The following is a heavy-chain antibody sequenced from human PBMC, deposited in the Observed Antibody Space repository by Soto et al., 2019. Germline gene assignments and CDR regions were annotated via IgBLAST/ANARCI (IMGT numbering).Heavy chain of an antibody. CDR2: INHSGST. J-gene: IGHJ6*02. CDR3: ATGHDSGSDSEGIRVVEDGMDV. Sequence: SETLSLTCAVYGGSFSGYYWSWIRQPPGKXLEWIGEINHSGSTNYNPSLKSRVTISVDTSKNQFSLKLSSVTAAETAVYYCATGHDSGSDSEGIRVVEDGMDVWGQGTTVTVSS. CDR1: GGSFSGYY. D-gene: IGHD1-26*01. V-gene: IGHV4-34*01.